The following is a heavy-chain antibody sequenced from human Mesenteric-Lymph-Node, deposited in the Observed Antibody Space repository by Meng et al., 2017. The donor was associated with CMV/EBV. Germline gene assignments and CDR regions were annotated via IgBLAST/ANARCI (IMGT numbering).Heavy chain of an antibody. J-gene: IGHJ6*02. CDR1: GYTFSNYG. CDR2: ISPYNGNT. CDR3: ARDAGYIAAAAPVDYYYYYGMDV. Sequence: ASVKVSCKASGYTFSNYGITWLRQAPGQGLEWMGWISPYNGNTGYAQKFQGRVTMTRNTSISTAYMELSSLRSEDTAVYYCARDAGYIAAAAPVDYYYYYGMDVWGQGTTVTVSS. V-gene: IGHV1-8*01. D-gene: IGHD6-13*01.